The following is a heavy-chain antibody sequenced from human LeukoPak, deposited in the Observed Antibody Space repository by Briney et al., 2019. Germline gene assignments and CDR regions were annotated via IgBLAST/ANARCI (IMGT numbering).Heavy chain of an antibody. Sequence: SETLSLTCTVSGGSTSLYYWSWIRQPPGRGLEWIGYFYDTRSPKYNPSLERRVTISVDMSRNQFSLNLTSVTAADTAVYYCARGRGSLTYCGQGTLATVSS. D-gene: IGHD3-10*01. CDR2: FYDTRSP. V-gene: IGHV4-59*01. CDR1: GGSTSLYY. CDR3: ARGRGSLTY. J-gene: IGHJ4*02.